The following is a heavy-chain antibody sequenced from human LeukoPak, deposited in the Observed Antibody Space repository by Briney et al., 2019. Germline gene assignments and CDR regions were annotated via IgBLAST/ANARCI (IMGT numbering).Heavy chain of an antibody. CDR3: ARASQWEPPDY. V-gene: IGHV7-4-1*02. J-gene: IGHJ4*02. CDR2: INTNTGNP. CDR1: GYTFTSYA. Sequence: GASGKVSCKSSGYTFTSYAINWVRQSPGQGLELVGWINTNTGNPTYAQGFTGRCVFSLDTSVSTEYLQISSLKAEDTVVYYCARASQWEPPDYWGQGTLVPVSS. D-gene: IGHD1-26*01.